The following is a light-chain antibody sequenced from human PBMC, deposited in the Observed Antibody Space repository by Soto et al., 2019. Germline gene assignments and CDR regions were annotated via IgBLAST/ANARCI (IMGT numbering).Light chain of an antibody. V-gene: IGKV3-11*01. J-gene: IGKJ4*01. CDR1: QSVSSY. Sequence: EIVMTQSPATLSVSPGERATLSCRASQSVSSYLAWYQQKPGQAPRLLIYDASNRATGIPARFSGSGSGTDFTLTISSLEPEDSAVYYCQQRSNWPSTFGGGTKVDIK. CDR2: DAS. CDR3: QQRSNWPST.